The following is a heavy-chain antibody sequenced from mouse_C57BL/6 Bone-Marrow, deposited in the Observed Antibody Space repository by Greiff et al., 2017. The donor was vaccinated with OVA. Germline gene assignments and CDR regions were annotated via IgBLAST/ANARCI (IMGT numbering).Heavy chain of an antibody. CDR3: AQNQAWFAY. CDR1: GFTFSSYT. CDR2: ISGGGGNT. J-gene: IGHJ3*01. V-gene: IGHV5-9*01. Sequence: EVKLMESGGGLVKPGGSLKLSCAASGFTFSSYTMSWVRQTPEKRLEWVATISGGGGNTYYPDSVKGRFTLSRDNAKNTLYLQMSSLRSEDTAWYYCAQNQAWFAYWGQGTLVTVSA.